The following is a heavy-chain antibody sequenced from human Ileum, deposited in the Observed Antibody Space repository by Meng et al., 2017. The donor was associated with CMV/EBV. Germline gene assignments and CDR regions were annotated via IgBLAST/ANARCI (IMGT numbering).Heavy chain of an antibody. V-gene: IGHV3-74*01. J-gene: IGHJ5*02. Sequence: CEASGFTFSSYWMHWVRQAPGKGLVWVSRINSDGSSTSYADSVKGRFTISRDNAKNTLYLQMNSLRAEDTAVYYCAGGVGADNWFDPWGQGTLVTVSS. CDR2: INSDGSST. CDR1: GFTFSSYW. CDR3: AGGVGADNWFDP. D-gene: IGHD1-26*01.